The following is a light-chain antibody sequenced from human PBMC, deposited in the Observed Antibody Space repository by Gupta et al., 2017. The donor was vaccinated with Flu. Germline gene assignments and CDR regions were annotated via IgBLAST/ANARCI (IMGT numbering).Light chain of an antibody. CDR3: MQSLHLIT. CDR2: EVS. CDR1: ESLLYSDGKTY. Sequence: EIVMTQTPLSLSVTPGQPAYISCKSSESLLYSDGKTYLFWYLQKAGQPPQLLIYEVSNRFSGGTERFSRSGQGTDFTRKISLGEAEAGGSYYGMQSLHLITFGQATRLHI. V-gene: IGKV2D-29*01. J-gene: IGKJ5*01.